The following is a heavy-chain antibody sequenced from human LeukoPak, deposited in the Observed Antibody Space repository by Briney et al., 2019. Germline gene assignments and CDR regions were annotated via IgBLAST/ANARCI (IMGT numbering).Heavy chain of an antibody. CDR1: GVSISSYY. D-gene: IGHD5-18*01. V-gene: IGHV4-59*01. CDR3: ARGGYTYGLRYYYYMDV. Sequence: SETLSLTCTVSGVSISSYYWSWIRQPPGKGLEWIGYIYYNGSTNYNPSLKSRVTISVDTSKNQFSLKLSSVIAADTAVYYCARGGYTYGLRYYYYMDVWGKGTTVTISS. J-gene: IGHJ6*03. CDR2: IYYNGST.